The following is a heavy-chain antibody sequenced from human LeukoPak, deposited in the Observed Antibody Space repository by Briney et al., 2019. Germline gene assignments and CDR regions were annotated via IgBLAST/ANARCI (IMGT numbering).Heavy chain of an antibody. J-gene: IGHJ4*02. CDR3: ARGGNRFGGFYFDY. Sequence: SETLSLTCTVSADSLSSGGHYWAWIRQFPGKGLESIGFIHHSGRSRHNPSLKDRVAISVDTSREQFALKLSSVTAADTAMYYCARGGNRFGGFYFDYWGQGIQVIVSS. CDR2: IHHSGRS. CDR1: ADSLSSGGHY. V-gene: IGHV4-31*03. D-gene: IGHD3-10*01.